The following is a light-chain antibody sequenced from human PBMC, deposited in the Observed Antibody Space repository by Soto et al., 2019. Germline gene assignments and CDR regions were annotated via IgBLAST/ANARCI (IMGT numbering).Light chain of an antibody. V-gene: IGKV3-20*01. CDR3: HQYGNSPWT. CDR2: GAS. J-gene: IGKJ1*01. Sequence: EIVLTQSPGTLSLSPGERATLSCRASQNGFSFYLAWFQKKPGQPPRLLTYGASSRATGISDRFSGSGSGTDFTLTISSLEPEDFAVYYCHQYGNSPWTLGQGTRVEI. CDR1: QNGFSFY.